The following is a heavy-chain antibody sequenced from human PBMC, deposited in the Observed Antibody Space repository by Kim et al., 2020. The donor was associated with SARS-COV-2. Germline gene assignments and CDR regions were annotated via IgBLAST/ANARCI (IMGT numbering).Heavy chain of an antibody. CDR1: GFTFSSYS. CDR3: ARDPMGWFGELPYYYYGMDV. J-gene: IGHJ6*02. D-gene: IGHD3-10*01. CDR2: ISSSSSYI. V-gene: IGHV3-21*01. Sequence: GESLRLSCAASGFTFSSYSMNWVRQAPGKGLEWVSSISSSSSYIYYADSVKGRFTISRDNAKNSLYLQMNSLRAEDTAVYYCARDPMGWFGELPYYYYGMDVWGQGTTVTVSS.